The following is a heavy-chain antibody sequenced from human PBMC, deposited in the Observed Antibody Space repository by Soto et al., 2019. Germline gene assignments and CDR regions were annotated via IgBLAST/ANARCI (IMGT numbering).Heavy chain of an antibody. V-gene: IGHV1-18*04. CDR3: ARELKQQLALDY. CDR2: ISAYNGNT. Sequence: ASVKVSCKASGYTFTSYGISWVRQAPGQGLEWMGWISAYNGNTNYAQKLQGRVTITADESTSTAYMELSSLRSEDTAVYYCARELKQQLALDYWGQGTLVTVSS. CDR1: GYTFTSYG. J-gene: IGHJ4*02. D-gene: IGHD6-13*01.